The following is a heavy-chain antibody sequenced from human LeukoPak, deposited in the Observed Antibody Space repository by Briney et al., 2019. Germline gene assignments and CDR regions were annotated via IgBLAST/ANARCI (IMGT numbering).Heavy chain of an antibody. CDR2: MNPNSGNT. Sequence: ASVKVSCKTSGYTFTSYDINWVRQATGQGLEWMGWMNPNSGNTAYAQKFQGRVTMTRNTSISTASMDLSSLRSEDTAVYYCVRGVDRSGYFAYWGQGTLVTVSS. J-gene: IGHJ4*02. D-gene: IGHD3-22*01. CDR1: GYTFTSYD. CDR3: VRGVDRSGYFAY. V-gene: IGHV1-8*01.